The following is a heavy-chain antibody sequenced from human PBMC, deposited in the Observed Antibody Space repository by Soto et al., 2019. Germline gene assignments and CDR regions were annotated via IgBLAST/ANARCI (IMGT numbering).Heavy chain of an antibody. D-gene: IGHD5-18*01. Sequence: PGGSLRLSCAASGFTFSSYGMHWVRQAPGKGLEWVAVIWYDGSNKYYADSVKGRFTISRDNSKNTLYLQMNSLRAEDTAVYYCAREMDTSLDYYGMDVWGQGNTVTVSS. V-gene: IGHV3-33*01. J-gene: IGHJ6*02. CDR1: GFTFSSYG. CDR2: IWYDGSNK. CDR3: AREMDTSLDYYGMDV.